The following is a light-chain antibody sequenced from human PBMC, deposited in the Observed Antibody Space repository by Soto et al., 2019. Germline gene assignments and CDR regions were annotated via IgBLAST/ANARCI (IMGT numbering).Light chain of an antibody. CDR3: QQSYSTPPT. V-gene: IGKV1-39*01. CDR2: TSS. Sequence: DLQMTQSPASLSASVGDRVTISCRASQSIGRNLNWYQQKPGKAPKLLIFTSSSLQSGVPSRFSGSGSGTDFIFTISNLQPEDFATYFCQQSYSTPPTCGQGTKVEIK. CDR1: QSIGRN. J-gene: IGKJ1*01.